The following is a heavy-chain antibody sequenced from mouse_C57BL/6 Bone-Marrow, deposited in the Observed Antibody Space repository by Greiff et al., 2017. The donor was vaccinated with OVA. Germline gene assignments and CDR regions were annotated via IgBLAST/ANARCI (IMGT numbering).Heavy chain of an antibody. V-gene: IGHV1-81*01. Sequence: VMLVESGAELARPGASVKLSCKASGYTFPSYGISWVKQRTGQGLEWIGEIYPRSGNTYYNEKFKGKATLTADKSSSTAYMELRSLTSEDSAVYFCARVYYGSSSFAYWGQGTLVTVSA. CDR3: ARVYYGSSSFAY. D-gene: IGHD1-1*01. CDR2: IYPRSGNT. J-gene: IGHJ3*01. CDR1: GYTFPSYG.